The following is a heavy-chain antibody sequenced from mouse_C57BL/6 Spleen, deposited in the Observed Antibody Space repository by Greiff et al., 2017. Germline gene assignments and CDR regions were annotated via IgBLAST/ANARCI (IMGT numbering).Heavy chain of an antibody. J-gene: IGHJ2*01. D-gene: IGHD2-4*01. CDR2: IDPETGGT. CDR1: GYTFTDYE. CDR3: TRGDDYDGFDY. Sequence: QVQLQQSGAELVRPGASVTLSCKASGYTFTDYEMHWVKQTPVHGLEWIGAIDPETGGTAYNQKFKGKAILTADKSSSTAYMELRSLTSEDSAVYYCTRGDDYDGFDYWGQGTTLTVSS. V-gene: IGHV1-15*01.